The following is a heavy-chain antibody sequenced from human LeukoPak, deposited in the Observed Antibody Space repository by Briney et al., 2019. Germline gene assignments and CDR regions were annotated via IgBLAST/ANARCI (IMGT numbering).Heavy chain of an antibody. D-gene: IGHD1-7*01. V-gene: IGHV4-39*01. J-gene: IGHJ3*02. Sequence: PSETLSLACTVSGGSITTSSYYWGWVRQPPGKGLEWIGCTSHSGTTFYSPSLRSRVSISVDTSNSQFSLKLSSMTATDTAVYYCAKTTRASIRSAFDIWGQGTLVTVSS. CDR1: GGSITTSSYY. CDR3: AKTTRASIRSAFDI. CDR2: TSHSGTT.